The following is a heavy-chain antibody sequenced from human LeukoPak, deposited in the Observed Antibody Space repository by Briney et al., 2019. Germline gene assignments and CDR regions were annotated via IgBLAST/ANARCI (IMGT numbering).Heavy chain of an antibody. CDR2: IFTSETT. CDR1: GDSINGYY. D-gene: IGHD4-23*01. J-gene: IGHJ3*02. CDR3: ARDNHGGSTFAYDAFDI. Sequence: PSDTLSLTCTVSGDSINGYYWSWIRQPAGKGLEWIGRIFTSETTNFNPSPNYNPPLKSRVTMSVDTSKNQFSLNLNSVTAADTAVYFCARDNHGGSTFAYDAFDIWGLGTMVTVSS. V-gene: IGHV4-4*07.